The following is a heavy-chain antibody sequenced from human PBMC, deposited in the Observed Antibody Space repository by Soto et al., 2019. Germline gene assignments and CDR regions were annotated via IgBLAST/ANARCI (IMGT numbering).Heavy chain of an antibody. V-gene: IGHV4-30-4*01. J-gene: IGHJ6*02. CDR1: GGSISSGDYY. D-gene: IGHD4-4*01. CDR2: IYYSGST. Sequence: QVQLQESGPGLVKPSQTLSLTCTVSGGSISSGDYYWSWIRQPPGKGLEWIGYIYYSGSTYYNPXLKSRVTISVXXSXNXXSLKLSSVTAADTAVYYCARTGDYSNYVYYYGMDVWGQGTTVTVSS. CDR3: ARTGDYSNYVYYYGMDV.